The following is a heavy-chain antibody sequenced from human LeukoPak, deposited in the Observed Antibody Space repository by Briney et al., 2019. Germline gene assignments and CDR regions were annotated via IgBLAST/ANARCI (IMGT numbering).Heavy chain of an antibody. CDR1: GYTFNYYG. CDR2: ISALNGNT. J-gene: IGHJ2*01. D-gene: IGHD1-26*01. V-gene: IGHV1-18*01. CDR3: TRDRSGYWYSAL. Sequence: ASVKASCKASGYTFNYYGISWVRQAPGQGLEWVGWISALNGNTHYAEKLQDRVTMTTDTSTSTAYMELRSLRPDDTAVYYCTRDRSGYWYSALWGRGTLVTVSS.